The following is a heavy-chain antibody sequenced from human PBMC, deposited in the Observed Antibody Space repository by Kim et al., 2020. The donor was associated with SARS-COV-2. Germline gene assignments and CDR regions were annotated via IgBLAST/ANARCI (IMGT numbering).Heavy chain of an antibody. CDR3: ARDYITAAGKEDFDC. J-gene: IGHJ4*02. D-gene: IGHD6-13*01. V-gene: IGHV1-46*01. Sequence: AQTLQGRLTVTRDTSTSTVYMELSSLRSDDTAVYYCARDYITAAGKEDFDCWGQGTLVTISS.